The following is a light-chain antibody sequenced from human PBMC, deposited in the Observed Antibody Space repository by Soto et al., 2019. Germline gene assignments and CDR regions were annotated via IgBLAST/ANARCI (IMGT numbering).Light chain of an antibody. CDR2: DTS. CDR1: QGIGDT. J-gene: IGKJ5*01. V-gene: IGKV3-15*01. CDR3: QQYGSSPLIS. Sequence: EVVLTQSPATLSVSPVEGVTLSCRASQGIGDTLAWYQHKPGQTPRLLIYDTSARATGVPARFSGSRSGRDFTFTISGLEPEDFAVYYCQQYGSSPLISFGQGTRLEI.